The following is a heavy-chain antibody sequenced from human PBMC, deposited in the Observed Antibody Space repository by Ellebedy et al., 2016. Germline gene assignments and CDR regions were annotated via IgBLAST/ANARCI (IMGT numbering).Heavy chain of an antibody. V-gene: IGHV1-69*13. J-gene: IGHJ6*02. CDR3: ARAVAGYYYYYGMDV. Sequence: SVKVSXXASRGTFSSYAISWVRQAPGQGLEWMGGIIPIFGTANYAQKFQGRVTITADESTSTAYMELSSLRSEDTAVYYCARAVAGYYYYYGMDVWGQGTTVTVSS. CDR1: RGTFSSYA. D-gene: IGHD6-19*01. CDR2: IIPIFGTA.